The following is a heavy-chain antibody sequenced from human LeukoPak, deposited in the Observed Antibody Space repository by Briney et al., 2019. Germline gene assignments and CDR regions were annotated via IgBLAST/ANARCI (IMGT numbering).Heavy chain of an antibody. Sequence: SETLSLTCAVYGGSLSRYFYSWIRKPPGKGLEWIGATDPSGITYYKPSLKSRATISVDTSKNQFSLKLEYVTAADTALYYCAGRWVSWFHQDVWSTGTTVIVST. CDR2: TDPSGIT. V-gene: IGHV4-34*01. D-gene: IGHD3-10*01. CDR3: AGRWVSWFHQDV. CDR1: GGSLSRYF. J-gene: IGHJ6*04.